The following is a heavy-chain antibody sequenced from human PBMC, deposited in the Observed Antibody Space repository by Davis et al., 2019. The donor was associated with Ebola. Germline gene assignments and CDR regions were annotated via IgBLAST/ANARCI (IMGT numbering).Heavy chain of an antibody. CDR1: GYIFTRYT. CDR3: ARGRALSDY. Sequence: ASVKVSCKASGYIFTRYTLHWMRQAPGQGLEWMGWINTNTGNPTYAQGFTGRFVFSLDTSVSTAYLQISSLKAEDTAVYYCARGRALSDYWGQGTLVTVSS. J-gene: IGHJ4*02. V-gene: IGHV7-4-1*02. D-gene: IGHD3-10*01. CDR2: INTNTGNP.